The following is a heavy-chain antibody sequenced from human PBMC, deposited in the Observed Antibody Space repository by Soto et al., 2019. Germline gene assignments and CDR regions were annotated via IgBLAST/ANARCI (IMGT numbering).Heavy chain of an antibody. CDR3: ARYEEGSAAFDI. Sequence: GAPVKVSCKASGYTFTGCYIHWVLQAPGQGLEWMGWINPNSGGTNDAQKFQGRVTLTRDTSISTAYMELSRLRSDDTAVYYCARYEEGSAAFDIWGQGTMVTVSS. CDR2: INPNSGGT. J-gene: IGHJ3*02. V-gene: IGHV1-2*02. D-gene: IGHD3-10*01. CDR1: GYTFTGCY.